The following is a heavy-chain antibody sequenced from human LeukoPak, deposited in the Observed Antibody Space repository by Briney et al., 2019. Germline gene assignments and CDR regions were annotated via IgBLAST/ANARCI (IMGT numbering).Heavy chain of an antibody. J-gene: IGHJ4*02. Sequence: ASVKVSCKASGYTFTGYYIHWVRQAPGQGLEWMGWINPNSGGTNSAQKFQGRVTMTRDTSVSTAYMDLSRLRSDDTAVYYCAGSFGSGSYYHFDYWGQGTLVTVSS. CDR3: AGSFGSGSYYHFDY. CDR2: INPNSGGT. D-gene: IGHD3-10*01. CDR1: GYTFTGYY. V-gene: IGHV1-2*02.